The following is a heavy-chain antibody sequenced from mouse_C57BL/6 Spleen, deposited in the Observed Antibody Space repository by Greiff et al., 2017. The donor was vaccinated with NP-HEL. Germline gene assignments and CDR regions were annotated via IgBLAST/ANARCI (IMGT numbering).Heavy chain of an antibody. CDR2: IDPETGGT. Sequence: QVQLQQSGAELVRPGASVTLSCKASGYTFTDYEMHWVKQTPVHGLEWIGAIDPETGGTAYNQKFKGKAILTADKSSSTAYMELRSLTSEDSAVYYCTRGWLRRRSYAMDYWGQGTSVTVSS. CDR3: TRGWLRRRSYAMDY. D-gene: IGHD2-2*01. CDR1: GYTFTDYE. J-gene: IGHJ4*01. V-gene: IGHV1-15*01.